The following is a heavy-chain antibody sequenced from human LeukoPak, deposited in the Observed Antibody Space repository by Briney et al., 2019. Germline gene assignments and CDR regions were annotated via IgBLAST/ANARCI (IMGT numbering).Heavy chain of an antibody. V-gene: IGHV3-30-3*01. J-gene: IGHJ4*02. D-gene: IGHD3-10*01. CDR3: ARDLAESYLSDY. CDR2: LTYDGSDK. Sequence: GRSLRLSCVASGFTFRNYAMHWVRQAPGKGLEWVATLTYDGSDKDYADSVKGRFTISRDNSKNTLYLQMNGLRAEDTAVYFCARDLAESYLSDYWGQGTLVTVSS. CDR1: GFTFRNYA.